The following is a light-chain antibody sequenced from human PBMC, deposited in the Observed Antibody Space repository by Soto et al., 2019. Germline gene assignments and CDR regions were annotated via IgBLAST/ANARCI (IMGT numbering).Light chain of an antibody. J-gene: IGLJ2*01. CDR2: EVS. Sequence: QSVLTQPPSASGSPGQSVTISCTGTSSDVGGYNYVSWYQQHPGKAPKLMIYEVSKRPSGVPDRFSSSKSGNTASLTVSGLQAEDEADYYCSSYAGSNNAVFGGGTKVTVL. CDR3: SSYAGSNNAV. CDR1: SSDVGGYNY. V-gene: IGLV2-8*01.